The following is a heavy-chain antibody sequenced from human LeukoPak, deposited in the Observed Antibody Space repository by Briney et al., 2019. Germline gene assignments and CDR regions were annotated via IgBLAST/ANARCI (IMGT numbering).Heavy chain of an antibody. Sequence: GGSLRLSCATSGFTFSSYSMNWVRQAPGKGLEWVSSISSSSSYIYYADSVKGRFTISRDNAKNSLYLQMNSLRAEDTAVYYCARVLELGISGLFDYWGQGTLVTVSS. J-gene: IGHJ4*02. CDR3: ARVLELGISGLFDY. D-gene: IGHD7-27*01. CDR2: ISSSSSYI. V-gene: IGHV3-21*01. CDR1: GFTFSSYS.